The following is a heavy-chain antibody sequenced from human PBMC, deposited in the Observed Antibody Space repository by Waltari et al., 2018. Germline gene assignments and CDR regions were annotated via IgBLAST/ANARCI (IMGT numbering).Heavy chain of an antibody. CDR3: ARGIVATMSDY. CDR2: IYYSGST. D-gene: IGHD5-12*01. J-gene: IGHJ4*02. Sequence: QVQLQESGPGLVKPSETLSLTCTVSGGSISSYYWSWIRQPPGKGLEWIGYIYYSGSTNYNPSLKSRVTISVDTSKNQFSLKLSSVTAADTAVYYCARGIVATMSDYWGQGTLVTVSS. V-gene: IGHV4-59*01. CDR1: GGSISSYY.